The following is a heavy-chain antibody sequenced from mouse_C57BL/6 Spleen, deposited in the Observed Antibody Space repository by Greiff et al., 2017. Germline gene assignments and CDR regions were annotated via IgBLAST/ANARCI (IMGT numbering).Heavy chain of an antibody. Sequence: EVQLVESGGGLVQPGGSLKLSCAASGFTFSDYYMYWVRQTPEKRLEWVAYISNGGGSTYYPDTVKGRFTISRDNAKNTLYLQMSSLKSEDTAMXDCARPPGYYGDYYAMDDWGQGTSVTVSS. CDR3: ARPPGYYGDYYAMDD. V-gene: IGHV5-12*01. D-gene: IGHD1-2*01. CDR1: GFTFSDYY. J-gene: IGHJ4*01. CDR2: ISNGGGST.